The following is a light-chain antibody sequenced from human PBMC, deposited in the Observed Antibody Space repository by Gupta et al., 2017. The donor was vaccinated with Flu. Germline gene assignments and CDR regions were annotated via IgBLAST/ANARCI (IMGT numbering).Light chain of an antibody. CDR1: LGISGN. Sequence: PATLSLSPGEVATLSCRASLGISGNLAWFQQMPGQAPRLLIYGGSTRATGIPARFSGSGSGTEFTLTISSRQSEDFAVYYCQQENNWPLTFGGGTKVEIK. J-gene: IGKJ4*01. CDR3: QQENNWPLT. V-gene: IGKV3-15*01. CDR2: GGS.